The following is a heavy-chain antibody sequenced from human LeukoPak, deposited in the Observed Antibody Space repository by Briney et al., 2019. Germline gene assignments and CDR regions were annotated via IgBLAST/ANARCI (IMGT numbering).Heavy chain of an antibody. CDR3: ARHTRYSSSWPVRFDY. V-gene: IGHV1-2*02. CDR2: INPNSGGT. D-gene: IGHD6-13*01. CDR1: GYTFTGYY. J-gene: IGHJ4*02. Sequence: GASVKVSCKASGYTFTGYYMHWVRQAPGQGLEWMGWINPNSGGTNYAQKFQGRVTMTRDTSISTAYMELSRLRSDDTAVYYCARHTRYSSSWPVRFDYWGQGTLVTVSS.